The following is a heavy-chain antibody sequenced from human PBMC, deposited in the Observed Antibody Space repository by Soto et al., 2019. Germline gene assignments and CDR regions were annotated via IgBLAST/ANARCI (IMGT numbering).Heavy chain of an antibody. J-gene: IGHJ3*01. Sequence: PGGSLRLSCAASGFMFSSYGIHWVRQAPGRGLEWVAVISYGGTYKYYADSVKGRFTLSRDNSENTVSLQMNSLRPEDTAVYYCAKQYTEFVIGAFDVWGPGAMVTVTS. CDR2: ISYGGTYK. CDR1: GFMFSSYG. V-gene: IGHV3-30*18. D-gene: IGHD5-18*01. CDR3: AKQYTEFVIGAFDV.